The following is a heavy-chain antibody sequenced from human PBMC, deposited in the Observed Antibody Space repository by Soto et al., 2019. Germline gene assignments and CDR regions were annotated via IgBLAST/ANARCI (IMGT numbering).Heavy chain of an antibody. Sequence: EVQLVESGGGLVQPGGSLRLSCAASGFSFSMYWMSWVRQAPGKGLEWVANIKEDGRQKYYVDSVKGRFTISRDNAKNSLYLQMNSLRAEDTAVYYCARHQVGYRVTAYWGQGTLVTVSS. D-gene: IGHD1-26*01. V-gene: IGHV3-7*01. CDR1: GFSFSMYW. CDR2: IKEDGRQK. J-gene: IGHJ4*02. CDR3: ARHQVGYRVTAY.